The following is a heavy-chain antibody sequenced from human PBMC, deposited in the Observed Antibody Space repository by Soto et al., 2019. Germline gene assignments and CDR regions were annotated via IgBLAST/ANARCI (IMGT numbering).Heavy chain of an antibody. V-gene: IGHV1-2*04. D-gene: IGHD1-26*01. Sequence: ASVKVSCKASGYTFTGYYMHWVRQAPGQGLEWMGWINPNSGGTNYAQKFQGWVTMTRDTSISTAYMELSRLRSDDTAVYYCARNESGSYPYFDYWGQGTLVTVSS. J-gene: IGHJ4*02. CDR3: ARNESGSYPYFDY. CDR2: INPNSGGT. CDR1: GYTFTGYY.